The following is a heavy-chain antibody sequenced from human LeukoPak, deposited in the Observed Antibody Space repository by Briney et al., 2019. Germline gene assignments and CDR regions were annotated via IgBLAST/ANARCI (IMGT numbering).Heavy chain of an antibody. CDR1: GGSISSGGYY. D-gene: IGHD6-19*01. J-gene: IGHJ6*04. CDR3: ARDWAVAGTLSYYYGMDV. V-gene: IGHV4-31*03. CDR2: IYYSGST. Sequence: SETLSLTCTVSGGSISSGGYYWSWIRQHPGKGLEWIGYIYYSGSTYYNPSLKSRVTISVDTSKNQFSLKLSSVTAADTAVYYCARDWAVAGTLSYYYGMDVWGKGTTVTVSS.